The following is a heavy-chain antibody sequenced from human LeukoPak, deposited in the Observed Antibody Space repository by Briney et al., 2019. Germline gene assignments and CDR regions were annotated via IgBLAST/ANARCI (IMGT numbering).Heavy chain of an antibody. V-gene: IGHV3-7*03. Sequence: GGSLRLSCVASGFTFSNYWMSWVRQAPGKGLEWVANIKQDGSEKYYVDSVKGRFTISRDNAKKSLYLQMNSLRAEDTAVYYCAKDSSVYAMVNYWGQGTLVTVSS. D-gene: IGHD5-18*01. CDR2: IKQDGSEK. CDR3: AKDSSVYAMVNY. CDR1: GFTFSNYW. J-gene: IGHJ4*02.